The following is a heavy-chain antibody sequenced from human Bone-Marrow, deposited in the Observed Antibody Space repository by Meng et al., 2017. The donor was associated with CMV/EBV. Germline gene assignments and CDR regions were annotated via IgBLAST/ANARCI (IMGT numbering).Heavy chain of an antibody. CDR2: ISAYNGNT. CDR1: GYTFIGYG. Sequence: ASVKVSGKASGYTFIGYGISWVRQAPGQGLEWMGWISAYNGNTNYAQKLQGRVTMTTDTSTSTAYMELRSLRSDDTAVYYCARGGAIVVVPAAIDYWGQGTLVTVSS. J-gene: IGHJ4*02. D-gene: IGHD2-2*01. CDR3: ARGGAIVVVPAAIDY. V-gene: IGHV1-18*04.